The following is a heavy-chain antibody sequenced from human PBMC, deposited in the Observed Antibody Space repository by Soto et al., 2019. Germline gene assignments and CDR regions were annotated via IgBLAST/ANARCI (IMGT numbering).Heavy chain of an antibody. V-gene: IGHV3-53*01. CDR2: IYSGGST. J-gene: IGHJ6*02. Sequence: EVQLVESGGGLIQPGGSLRLSCAASGFTVSSNYMSWVRQAPGKGLEWVSVIYSGGSTYYADSLKGRFTISRDNSKKTLYLQTNSLRVEDTAVYYCARVPTIFGVVTTYNGMDVWGQGNTVTVS. CDR3: ARVPTIFGVVTTYNGMDV. D-gene: IGHD3-3*01. CDR1: GFTVSSNY.